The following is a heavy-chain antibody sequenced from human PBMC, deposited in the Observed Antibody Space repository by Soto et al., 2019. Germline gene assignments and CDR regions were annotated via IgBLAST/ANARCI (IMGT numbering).Heavy chain of an antibody. V-gene: IGHV3-23*01. CDR3: AKVSTMIVVRGAFDI. D-gene: IGHD3-22*01. CDR2: ISGSGGST. CDR1: GFTFSSYA. Sequence: GGSLRLSCAASGFTFSSYAMSWVRQAPGKGLEWVSAISGSGGSTYYADSVKGRFTISRDNSKNTLYLKMNSLRAEDTAVYYCAKVSTMIVVRGAFDIWGQGTMVTVSS. J-gene: IGHJ3*02.